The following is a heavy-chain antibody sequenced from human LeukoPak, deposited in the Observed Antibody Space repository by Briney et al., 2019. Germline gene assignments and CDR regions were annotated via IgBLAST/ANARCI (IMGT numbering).Heavy chain of an antibody. Sequence: PSETLSLTCTVSGDSISSRSYYWGWIRQHPGKGLEWIGGIFDSGSTYYNPSLESRVTISADTSNSQFSLKLSSVTAPDTAVYYCARQSTDGGNPIDFWGQGTLVTVSS. J-gene: IGHJ4*02. V-gene: IGHV4-39*01. CDR3: ARQSTDGGNPIDF. CDR2: IFDSGST. D-gene: IGHD4-23*01. CDR1: GDSISSRSYY.